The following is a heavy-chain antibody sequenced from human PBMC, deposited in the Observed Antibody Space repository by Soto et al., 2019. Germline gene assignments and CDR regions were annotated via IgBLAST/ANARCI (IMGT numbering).Heavy chain of an antibody. V-gene: IGHV3-30-3*01. CDR2: ISHDGINK. CDR1: GFSFSSYA. J-gene: IGHJ5*02. Sequence: QVRLVESGGGVVQPGRSLRLSCTASGFSFSSYAMYWFRQPPGKGLEWVAVISHDGINKHYADSVKGRVTVSRDNSNHAMDLQMNSLRGEDMGMYYCARDMYSSDYFVKWFAPWGQGTLVTVSS. CDR3: ARDMYSSDYFVKWFAP. D-gene: IGHD6-19*01.